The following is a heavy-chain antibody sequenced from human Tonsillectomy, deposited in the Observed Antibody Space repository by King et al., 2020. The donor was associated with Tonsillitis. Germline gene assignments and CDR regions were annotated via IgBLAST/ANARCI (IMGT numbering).Heavy chain of an antibody. J-gene: IGHJ4*02. V-gene: IGHV3-11*01. CDR2: VDSSPSAPV. Sequence: VQLVESGGGLVNPGGSLRLSCAASGFIYTNYYMSWIRQAPGKGLEWLSYVDSSPSAPVYYAESVRGRFIVSRDNAKNSLYLQMNSLRADDTAIYYCARLLGLAFDLWGQGTLVTVSS. CDR1: GFIYTNYY. CDR3: ARLLGLAFDL.